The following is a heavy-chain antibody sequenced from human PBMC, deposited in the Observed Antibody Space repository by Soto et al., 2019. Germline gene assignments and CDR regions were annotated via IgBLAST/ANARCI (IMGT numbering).Heavy chain of an antibody. CDR2: INHSGST. CDR3: ARVDNILTGYYIHWYFDL. Sequence: QVQLQQWGAGLLKPSETLSLTCAVYGGSFSGYYWSWIRQPPGKGLEWIGEINHSGSTNYNPSLKSRVTISVDTSKNQFSLKLSSVTAADTAVYYCARVDNILTGYYIHWYFDLWGRGTLVTVSS. D-gene: IGHD3-9*01. CDR1: GGSFSGYY. J-gene: IGHJ2*01. V-gene: IGHV4-34*01.